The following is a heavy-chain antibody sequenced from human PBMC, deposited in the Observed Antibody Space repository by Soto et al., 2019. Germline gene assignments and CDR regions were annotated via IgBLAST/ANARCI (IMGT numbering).Heavy chain of an antibody. CDR2: IYYSGST. Sequence: SETLSLTCTVSGGSISSGGYYWSWIRQHPGKGLEWIGYIYYSGSTYYNPSLKSRVTISVDTSKNQFSLKLSSVTAADTAVYYCARDRFGYDSSGYTYYFDYWGQGTLVTVSS. J-gene: IGHJ4*02. D-gene: IGHD3-22*01. V-gene: IGHV4-31*03. CDR1: GGSISSGGYY. CDR3: ARDRFGYDSSGYTYYFDY.